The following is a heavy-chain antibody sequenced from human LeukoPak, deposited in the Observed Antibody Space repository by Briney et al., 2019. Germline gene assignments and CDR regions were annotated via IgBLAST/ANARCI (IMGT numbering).Heavy chain of an antibody. CDR3: TSSYSSSWYLNY. V-gene: IGHV3-49*04. CDR1: GFTFSSSV. J-gene: IGHJ4*02. CDR2: IRSKAYGGTT. Sequence: GGSLRLSFAASGFTFSSSVMSWVRHAPGKGLEWVGFIRSKAYGGTTEYAASVKGRFTISRDDSKNIAYLQMNSLKTEDTAVYYCTSSYSSSWYLNYWGQGTLVTVSS. D-gene: IGHD6-13*01.